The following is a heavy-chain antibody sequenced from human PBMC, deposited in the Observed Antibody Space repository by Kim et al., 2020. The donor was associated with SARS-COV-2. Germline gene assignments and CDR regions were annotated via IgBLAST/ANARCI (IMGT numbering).Heavy chain of an antibody. CDR1: GYTFTSYG. V-gene: IGHV1-18*01. CDR3: ARYIVVVPAAITFLYYYYGMDV. CDR2: ISAYNGNT. J-gene: IGHJ6*02. Sequence: ASVKVSCKASGYTFTSYGISWVRQAPGQGLEWMGWISAYNGNTNYAQKLQGRDTMTTDTSTSTAYMELRSLRSDDTAVYYCARYIVVVPAAITFLYYYYGMDVWGQGTTVTVSS. D-gene: IGHD2-2*01.